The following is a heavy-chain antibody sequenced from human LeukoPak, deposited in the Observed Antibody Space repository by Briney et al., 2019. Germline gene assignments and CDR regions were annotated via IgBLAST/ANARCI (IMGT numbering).Heavy chain of an antibody. V-gene: IGHV4-39*07. CDR2: IYYSGST. D-gene: IGHD6-19*01. Sequence: KTSETLSLTCTVSSGSISTSNYYWGWIRQPPGKGLEWIGNIYYSGSTHYNSSLKSRVTISLDTSKNQFSLKLSSVTAADTAVYYCARAIAVAASWFDPWGQGTLVTVSS. CDR3: ARAIAVAASWFDP. CDR1: SGSISTSNYY. J-gene: IGHJ5*02.